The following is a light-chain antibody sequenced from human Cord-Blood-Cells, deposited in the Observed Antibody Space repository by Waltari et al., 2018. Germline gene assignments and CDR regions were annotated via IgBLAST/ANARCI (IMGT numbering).Light chain of an antibody. CDR2: WAS. CDR3: QQYYSTRT. CDR1: QSVLYSSNNKNY. J-gene: IGKJ1*01. Sequence: DIVMTQSPDSLAVSLGERATINCKSSQSVLYSSNNKNYLAWYQQKPGQPPKLLIYWASTRESGVPDRFSGSGSGIDFTLTISSLLAEDVAVYYCQQYYSTRTFGQGTKVEIK. V-gene: IGKV4-1*01.